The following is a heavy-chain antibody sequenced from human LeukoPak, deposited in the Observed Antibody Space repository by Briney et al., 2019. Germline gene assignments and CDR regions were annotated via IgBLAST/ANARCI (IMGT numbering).Heavy chain of an antibody. Sequence: ASVKVSCKASGYTFTSYYVHWVRQAPGQGLEWMGIINPSGGRTSYAQKFQGRVTMTRDTSTSTVYMGLSSLRSEDTAVYYCARDPDFWSGYTLFDYWGQGTLVTVSS. CDR2: INPSGGRT. CDR3: ARDPDFWSGYTLFDY. CDR1: GYTFTSYY. D-gene: IGHD3-3*01. J-gene: IGHJ4*02. V-gene: IGHV1-46*01.